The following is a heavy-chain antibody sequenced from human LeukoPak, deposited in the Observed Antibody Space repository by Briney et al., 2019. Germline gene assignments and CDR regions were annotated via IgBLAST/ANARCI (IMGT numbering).Heavy chain of an antibody. V-gene: IGHV1-18*01. J-gene: IGHJ4*02. CDR3: ARFSQVATYSDY. Sequence: ASVKVSCKASSYTFTTHGISWVRQAPGQGLEWMGWINTYYGNTNYAQKLQGRVTMTTDTSTSTAYMALRSLTSDDTAVYYCARFSQVATYSDYWGQGTLVTVSS. CDR2: INTYYGNT. D-gene: IGHD5-12*01. CDR1: SYTFTTHG.